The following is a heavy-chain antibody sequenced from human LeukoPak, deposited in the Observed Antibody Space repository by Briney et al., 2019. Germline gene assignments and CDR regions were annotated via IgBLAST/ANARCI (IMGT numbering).Heavy chain of an antibody. D-gene: IGHD6-6*01. CDR2: ISSTSTYT. Sequence: GGSLRLPCAASGFTFSRYSMNWVRQAPGKGLEWVSSISSTSTYTYYPDSVKGRFTISRDNAQNSLYLQMNSLRAEDTAVYYCVRDLEYSSSTVSGRSFDYWGQGTLVTVSS. CDR3: VRDLEYSSSTVSGRSFDY. CDR1: GFTFSRYS. V-gene: IGHV3-21*01. J-gene: IGHJ4*02.